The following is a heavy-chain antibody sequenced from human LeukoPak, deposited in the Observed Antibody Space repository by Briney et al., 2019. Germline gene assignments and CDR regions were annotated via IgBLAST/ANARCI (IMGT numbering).Heavy chain of an antibody. CDR1: GFTFSRNV. CDR3: ARGGIPSGPYYYFYYMDV. J-gene: IGHJ6*03. D-gene: IGHD3-10*01. V-gene: IGHV3-30*01. CDR2: ISYDGNNK. Sequence: GSSLRLSCAASGFTFSRNVMHWVRQAPGKGLEWVALISYDGNNKFYADSVKGRFTISRDNSRNTLYLQMNSLRGEDAAVYSCARGGIPSGPYYYFYYMDVWGKGTAVTVSS.